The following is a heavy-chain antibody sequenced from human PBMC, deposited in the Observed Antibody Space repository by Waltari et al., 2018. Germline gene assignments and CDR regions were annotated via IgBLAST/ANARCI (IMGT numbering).Heavy chain of an antibody. CDR2: ISNSGSTT. Sequence: VQVVESGGGWVQPGGSLSLSCVAPGFTFSNYEWYWVRQAPGKGLEWVSYISNSGSTTYYADSVKGRFTISRDNAKNSMYLEMDSLRAEDTAVYYCVRPSTEYYYYYYYMDVWGKGTTVTVS. CDR1: GFTFSNYE. CDR3: VRPSTEYYYYYYYMDV. J-gene: IGHJ6*03. V-gene: IGHV3-48*03.